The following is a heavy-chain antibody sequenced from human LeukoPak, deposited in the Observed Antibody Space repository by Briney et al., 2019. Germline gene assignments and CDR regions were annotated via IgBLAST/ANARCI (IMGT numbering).Heavy chain of an antibody. Sequence: PSETLSLTCTVSGYSINSGYCWGWIRQPPGKGLEWIGSIHHSGSTYYNPSLKSRVTTSVDTSKNQFSLKVSSVTAADTAVYYCARANYYDSSGYSRGAFDIWGQGTMVTVSS. CDR2: IHHSGST. CDR1: GYSINSGYC. V-gene: IGHV4-38-2*02. J-gene: IGHJ3*02. D-gene: IGHD3-22*01. CDR3: ARANYYDSSGYSRGAFDI.